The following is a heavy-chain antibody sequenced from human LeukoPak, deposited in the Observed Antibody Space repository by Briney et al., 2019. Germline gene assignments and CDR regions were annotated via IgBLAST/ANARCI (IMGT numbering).Heavy chain of an antibody. D-gene: IGHD1-26*01. CDR3: ARSPFVAGVGPTSWYFDL. Sequence: KSSETLSLTCTVSGASITSYYWTWIRQPPGKGLEWIGYIYSSAHTDVNPSLKSRVTTSVDASKSQVSLKQFSVTASDTALYYCARSPFVAGVGPTSWYFDLWGRGTLVTVSS. CDR2: IYSSAHT. J-gene: IGHJ2*01. V-gene: IGHV4-4*09. CDR1: GASITSYY.